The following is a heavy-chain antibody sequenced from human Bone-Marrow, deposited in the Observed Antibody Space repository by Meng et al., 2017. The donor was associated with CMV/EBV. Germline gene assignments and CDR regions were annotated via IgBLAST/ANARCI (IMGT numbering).Heavy chain of an antibody. Sequence: ASVKVSCKASGYTFSGYYIHWVRQAPGQGLEWMGWIDPMSGRTNYAQNFQGRVTITRDTSTNTAYMQLTSLRSDDTAVFYCARNPRSEAEDGYYYVMDVWGQGTTVTVSS. V-gene: IGHV1-2*02. D-gene: IGHD3-10*01. CDR1: GYTFSGYY. J-gene: IGHJ6*02. CDR3: ARNPRSEAEDGYYYVMDV. CDR2: IDPMSGRT.